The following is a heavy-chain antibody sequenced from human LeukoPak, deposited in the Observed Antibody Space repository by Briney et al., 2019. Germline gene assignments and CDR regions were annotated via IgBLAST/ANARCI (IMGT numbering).Heavy chain of an antibody. D-gene: IGHD4-17*01. J-gene: IGHJ4*02. V-gene: IGHV3-23*01. CDR2: VSGSGDNT. Sequence: PGGSLRLSCAASGFTFNNYAMTWVRQAPGKGLEWVPVVSGSGDNTNYADSVKGRFTISGDNSKNTLYLQMNSLRAEDTALYYCAKGGVYGDYYFDYWGQGTLVTVSS. CDR1: GFTFNNYA. CDR3: AKGGVYGDYYFDY.